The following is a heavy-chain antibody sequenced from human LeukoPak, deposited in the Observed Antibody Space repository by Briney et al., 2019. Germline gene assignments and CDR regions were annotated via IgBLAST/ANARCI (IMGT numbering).Heavy chain of an antibody. CDR1: GGSISSGGYF. CDR3: ARATHYSASTGGPYMDV. Sequence: PSQTLSLTCAVSGGSISSGGYFWSWIRQHPGKGLEWIAHIYHAGSTHDNPSLRGRVAISLDTSANQFSLRLSSVTAAHTAVYFCARATHYSASTGGPYMDVWGQGTTVTVSS. J-gene: IGHJ6*03. D-gene: IGHD3-22*01. CDR2: IYHAGST. V-gene: IGHV4-31*11.